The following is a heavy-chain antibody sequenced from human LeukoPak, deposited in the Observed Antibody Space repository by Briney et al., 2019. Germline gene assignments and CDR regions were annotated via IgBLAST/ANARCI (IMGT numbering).Heavy chain of an antibody. CDR1: GFTFSSYA. J-gene: IGHJ4*02. V-gene: IGHV3-23*01. CDR2: ISGSGGST. CDR3: ARDLHEYQAVY. Sequence: GGSLRLSCAASGFTFSSYAMSWVRQAPGKGLEWVSAISGSGGSTYYADSAKGRFTISRDNSKNTLYLQMNSLRAEDTAVYYCARDLHEYQAVYWGQGTLVTVSS. D-gene: IGHD2-2*01.